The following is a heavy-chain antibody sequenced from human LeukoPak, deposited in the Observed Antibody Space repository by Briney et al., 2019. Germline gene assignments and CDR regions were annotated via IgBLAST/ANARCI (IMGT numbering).Heavy chain of an antibody. D-gene: IGHD3-3*01. CDR2: INPSRNT. J-gene: IGHJ4*02. Sequence: PSETLSLTCAVFGGSFSGYYWNWIRQPPGKVLEWIGQINPSRNTNYNPSLKSRVTISVDTSKKQFSLKLSSVTAADTAVYYCARRYDFWSGYPPPLDCWGQGTLVTVSS. CDR3: ARRYDFWSGYPPPLDC. CDR1: GGSFSGYY. V-gene: IGHV4-34*01.